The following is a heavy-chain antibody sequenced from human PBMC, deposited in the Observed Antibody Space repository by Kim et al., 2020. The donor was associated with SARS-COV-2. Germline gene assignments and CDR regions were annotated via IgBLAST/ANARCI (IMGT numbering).Heavy chain of an antibody. CDR3: ARDSYDFWSGYYPSAFDI. V-gene: IGHV4-39*07. J-gene: IGHJ3*02. Sequence: SETLSLTCTVSGGSISSSSYYWGWIRQPPGKGLEWIGSIYYSGSTYYNPSLKSRVTISVDTSKNQFSLKLSSVTAADTAVYYCARDSYDFWSGYYPSAFDIWGQGTMVTVSS. D-gene: IGHD3-3*01. CDR2: IYYSGST. CDR1: GGSISSSSYY.